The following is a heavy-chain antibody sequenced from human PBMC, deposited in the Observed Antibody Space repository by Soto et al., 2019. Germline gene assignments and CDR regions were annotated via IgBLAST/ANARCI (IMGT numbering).Heavy chain of an antibody. Sequence: SETLSLTFAVYGGFLRESYWTWIRQPPGKVLELIGEINHVGATNYNPSLKSRVTISVDTSQNQFSLRMISVTAADTAMYFCVRIRYQLPSEVLLHKPWGQGTPVIGSS. CDR1: GGFLRESY. CDR2: INHVGAT. V-gene: IGHV4-34*01. CDR3: VRIRYQLPSEVLLHKP. D-gene: IGHD3-16*01. J-gene: IGHJ5*02.